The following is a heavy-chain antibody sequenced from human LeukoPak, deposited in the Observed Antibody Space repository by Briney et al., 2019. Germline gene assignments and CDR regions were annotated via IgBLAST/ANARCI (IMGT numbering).Heavy chain of an antibody. J-gene: IGHJ6*03. Sequence: GGSLRLSCAASGFTFSSYSMNWVRQAPGKGLEWVSSISSSSSYIYYADSVKGRFTISRDNAKNSLYLQMNSLRAEDTAVYYCARVVGATMDYMDVWGKGTTVTVSS. CDR1: GFTFSSYS. D-gene: IGHD1-26*01. CDR3: ARVVGATMDYMDV. V-gene: IGHV3-21*01. CDR2: ISSSSSYI.